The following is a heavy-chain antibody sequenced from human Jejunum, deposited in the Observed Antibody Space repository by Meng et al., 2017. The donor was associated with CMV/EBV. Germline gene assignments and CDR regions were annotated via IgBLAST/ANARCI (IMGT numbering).Heavy chain of an antibody. CDR3: AKSVQDSSSGWYDYYYGMDV. CDR2: IRFDGGKK. Sequence: GLHWVRQATGKGLEWVAFIRFDGGKKYYADYVKGRFNITRDDSKNTLHLQMNSLKPEDTGDYYCAKSVQDSSSGWYDYYYGMDVWGQGTTVTVSS. CDR1: G. V-gene: IGHV3-30*02. D-gene: IGHD6-19*01. J-gene: IGHJ6*02.